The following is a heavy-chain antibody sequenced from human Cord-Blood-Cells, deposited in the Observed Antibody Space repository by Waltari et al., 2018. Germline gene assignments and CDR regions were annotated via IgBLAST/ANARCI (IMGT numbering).Heavy chain of an antibody. Sequence: QVQLVESGGGVVPPGRSLRLSCAASGFTFSRYGMHWVRQAPGKGLEWVAVIWYDGSNKYYADSVKGRFTISRDNSKNTLYLQMNSLRAEDTAVYYCARDAAAGFDAFDIWGQGTMVTVSS. J-gene: IGHJ3*02. V-gene: IGHV3-33*01. CDR2: IWYDGSNK. D-gene: IGHD6-13*01. CDR1: GFTFSRYG. CDR3: ARDAAAGFDAFDI.